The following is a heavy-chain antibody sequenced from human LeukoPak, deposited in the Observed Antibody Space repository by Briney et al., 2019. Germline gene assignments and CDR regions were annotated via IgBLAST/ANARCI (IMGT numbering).Heavy chain of an antibody. CDR2: IKSKTDGGPT. J-gene: IGHJ4*02. CDR3: TTAPRGWYRDY. CDR1: GFTFSNAW. V-gene: IGHV3-15*01. Sequence: GGSLRLSCAPSGFTFSNAWMSWVRQAPGKGLEWVGRIKSKTDGGPTDYAAPVKGRFTISRDDSKNTLYLQMNSLKTEDTAVYYCTTAPRGWYRDYWGQGTLVTVSS. D-gene: IGHD6-19*01.